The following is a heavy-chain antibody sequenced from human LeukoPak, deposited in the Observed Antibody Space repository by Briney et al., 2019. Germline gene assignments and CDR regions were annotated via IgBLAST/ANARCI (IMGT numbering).Heavy chain of an antibody. CDR2: ISSSSSTI. V-gene: IGHV3-48*01. J-gene: IGHJ1*01. CDR1: GFTFSSYT. D-gene: IGHD2-15*01. CDR3: ARGGGTWAAEYFQH. Sequence: PGGSLRLSCAASGFTFSSYTTNWVRQAPGTGLEWVSYISSSSSTIYYADSVRGRFTISRDNAKNSLYLQMNSLRAEDTAVYYCARGGGTWAAEYFQHWGQGTLVTVSS.